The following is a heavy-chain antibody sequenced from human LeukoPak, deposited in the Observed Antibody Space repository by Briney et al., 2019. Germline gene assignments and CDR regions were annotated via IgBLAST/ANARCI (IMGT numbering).Heavy chain of an antibody. Sequence: PSETLSLTCTVSGGSISSGGYYWSWIRQHPGKGLEWIGYIYYSGSTYYNPSLKSRVTISVDTSKNQFSLKLSSVTAADTAVYYCARDRDTPYYMDVWGKGTTVTVSS. J-gene: IGHJ6*03. CDR3: ARDRDTPYYMDV. V-gene: IGHV4-31*03. D-gene: IGHD3-10*01. CDR2: IYYSGST. CDR1: GGSISSGGYY.